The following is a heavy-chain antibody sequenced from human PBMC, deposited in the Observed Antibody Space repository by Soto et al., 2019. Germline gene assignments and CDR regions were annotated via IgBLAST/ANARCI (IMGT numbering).Heavy chain of an antibody. Sequence: QMQLQESGPGLVKPSQTLSLTCTVSGGSISSGGYYWSWIRQLPGKGLEWMGYIYRSGNAYYNPSLESRLTISVDTSKNQFSLKLSSVTAADTAVYYCARKNDLSRGSFYYSGLDVWGHGNTVTVSS. CDR1: GGSISSGGYY. CDR3: ARKNDLSRGSFYYSGLDV. CDR2: IYRSGNA. D-gene: IGHD3-3*01. J-gene: IGHJ6*02. V-gene: IGHV4-31*03.